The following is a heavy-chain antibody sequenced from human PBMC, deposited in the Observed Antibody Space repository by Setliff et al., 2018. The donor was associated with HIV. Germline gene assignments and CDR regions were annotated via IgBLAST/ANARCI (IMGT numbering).Heavy chain of an antibody. CDR2: IYSRGNT. V-gene: IGHV4-39*07. J-gene: IGHJ4*01. CDR1: GDSVSNDTYY. D-gene: IGHD3-10*01. CDR3: ARRQAEDYGSGRFDC. Sequence: WETLSLTCIVSGDSVSNDTYYWDWIRQSPGKGLEWIGSIYSRGNTYYTSSLKRRVTISIHPPRNQFSLKLNSVTAADSAVYYCARRQAEDYGSGRFDCWGHGMLVTVSS.